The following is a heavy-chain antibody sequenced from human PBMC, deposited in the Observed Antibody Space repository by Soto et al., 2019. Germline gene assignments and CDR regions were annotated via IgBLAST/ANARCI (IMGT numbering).Heavy chain of an antibody. CDR1: GYTFTTFW. CDR2: IDPRDSYV. J-gene: IGHJ5*02. CDR3: ARLYCTTSTCDSWFDP. V-gene: IGHV5-10-1*01. D-gene: IGHD2-2*01. Sequence: SLKISCTVFGYTFTTFWISWVRQMPGKGLEWMGRIDPRDSYVNYSPSFQGHVTISVDKSINTAYLQWGSLKASDTAMYYCARLYCTTSTCDSWFDPWGQGTLVTVSS.